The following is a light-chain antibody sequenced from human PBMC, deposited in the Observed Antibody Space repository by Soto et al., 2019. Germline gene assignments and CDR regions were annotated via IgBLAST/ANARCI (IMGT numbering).Light chain of an antibody. CDR3: LQYNNWPV. CDR2: GAS. Sequence: LVTQSTPSLSVSPGERATLSCRASQSVSRKLAWYQQTRGQAPGLLIYGASTRATGVPARFSGSGSGTEFTLTCCFLQSEDFAVYYSLQYNNWPVFGRGTKVDI. J-gene: IGKJ1*01. V-gene: IGKV3-15*01. CDR1: QSVSRK.